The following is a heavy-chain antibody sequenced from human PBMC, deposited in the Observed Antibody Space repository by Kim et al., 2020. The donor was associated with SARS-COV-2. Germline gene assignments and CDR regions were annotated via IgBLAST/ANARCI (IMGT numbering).Heavy chain of an antibody. CDR3: ARGNPRDLVVAVAGHGRENYFDY. Sequence: SETLSLTCAVYGGSFSGYYWSWIRQPPGKGLEWIGEINHSGSTNYNPSLKSRVTISVDTSKNQFSLKLSSVTAADTAVYYCARGNPRDLVVAVAGHGRENYFDYWGQGTLVTVSS. D-gene: IGHD6-19*01. J-gene: IGHJ4*02. CDR2: INHSGST. CDR1: GGSFSGYY. V-gene: IGHV4-34*01.